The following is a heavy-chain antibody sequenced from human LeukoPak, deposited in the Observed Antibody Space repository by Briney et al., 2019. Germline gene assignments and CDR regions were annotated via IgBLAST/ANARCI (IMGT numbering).Heavy chain of an antibody. V-gene: IGHV3-30-3*01. CDR1: GLSFSRYA. Sequence: PGGSLRLSCAASGLSFSRYAMSWVRQAPGTGLEWVAVISHDGDHKYHADSVKGRFTISRDNSKNTLYLQMNSLRVEDTAVYYCARMRGRYCSSNGCYVEYWGQGALVTVSS. J-gene: IGHJ4*02. CDR2: ISHDGDHK. D-gene: IGHD2-2*01. CDR3: ARMRGRYCSSNGCYVEY.